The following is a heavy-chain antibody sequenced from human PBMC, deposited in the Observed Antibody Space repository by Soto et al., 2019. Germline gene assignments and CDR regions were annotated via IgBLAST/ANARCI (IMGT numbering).Heavy chain of an antibody. V-gene: IGHV3-7*01. Sequence: GESLKISCAASGFTFSSYWMSWVRQAPGKGLEWVANIKQDGSEKYYVDSVKGRFTISRDNAKNSLYLQMNSLRAEDTAVYYPHRPDILTGYFDYWGQGTLVTVSS. CDR2: IKQDGSEK. CDR1: GFTFSSYW. CDR3: HRPDILTGYFDY. D-gene: IGHD3-9*01. J-gene: IGHJ4*02.